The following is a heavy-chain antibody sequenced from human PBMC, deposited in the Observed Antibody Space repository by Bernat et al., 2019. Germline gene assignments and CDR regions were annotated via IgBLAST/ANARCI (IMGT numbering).Heavy chain of an antibody. CDR2: TYYRSKWYN. CDR1: GDSVSSNSAA. D-gene: IGHD2-21*01. Sequence: QVQLQQSGPGLVKPSQTLSLTCAISGDSVSSNSAAWNWIRQSPSRGLEWLGRTYYRSKWYNDYAVSVKSRITINPDTSKNQFSLQLNSVTPEDTAVYYCARDWYCGGDCYTIWYRFDYWGQGTLVTVSS. J-gene: IGHJ4*02. V-gene: IGHV6-1*01. CDR3: ARDWYCGGDCYTIWYRFDY.